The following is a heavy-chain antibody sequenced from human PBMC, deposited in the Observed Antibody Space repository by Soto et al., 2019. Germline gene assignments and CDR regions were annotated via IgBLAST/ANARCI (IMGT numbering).Heavy chain of an antibody. CDR1: GGSISSSSYY. D-gene: IGHD3-3*02. J-gene: IGHJ5*02. CDR2: IYYSGST. Sequence: QLQLQESGPGLVKPSETLSLTCTVSGGSISSSSYYWGWIRQPPGKGLEWIGSIYYSGSTYYNPSLKSRVTISVDTSKNQCSLKLSSVTASDTAVYYCASPKIAFYNWFDPWGQGTLVTVSS. V-gene: IGHV4-39*01. CDR3: ASPKIAFYNWFDP.